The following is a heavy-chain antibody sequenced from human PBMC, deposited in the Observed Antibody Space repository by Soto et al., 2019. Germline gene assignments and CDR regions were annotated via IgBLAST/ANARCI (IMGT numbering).Heavy chain of an antibody. J-gene: IGHJ4*02. CDR1: GYTFTSYY. CDR3: ARHLAAGDS. D-gene: IGHD6-25*01. Sequence: QVQLVQSGAEVKKPGASVRVSCKASGYTFTSYYIHWVRQAPGQGLEWMAIVNPTGGSTNYAQKCQCRVTVTFDTSTSTVFMELNSLRYEDTAVYYCARHLAAGDSWGQGTLVTVSS. V-gene: IGHV1-46*03. CDR2: VNPTGGST.